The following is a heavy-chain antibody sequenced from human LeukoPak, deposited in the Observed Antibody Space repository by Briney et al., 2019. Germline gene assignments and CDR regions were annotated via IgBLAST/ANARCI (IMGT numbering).Heavy chain of an antibody. J-gene: IGHJ4*02. CDR2: IYYSGNT. CDR3: ARDLRSSGWYDFDH. Sequence: SETLSLTCTVSGSGGSISNYYWSWIRQPPGKGLEWIGYIYYSGNTNHNPSLKSRVTMSVDTSKNQLSLKLSSVTAADTAVYYCARDLRSSGWYDFDHWGQGALVTVSS. CDR1: GSGGSISNYY. V-gene: IGHV4-59*01. D-gene: IGHD6-19*01.